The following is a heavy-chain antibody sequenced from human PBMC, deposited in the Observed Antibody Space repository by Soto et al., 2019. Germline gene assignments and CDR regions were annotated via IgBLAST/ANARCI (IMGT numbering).Heavy chain of an antibody. J-gene: IGHJ4*02. CDR3: ARGVQYDSSGYYYFY. Sequence: ASVKVSCKASGGTFSTYAIDWVRQAPGQGLEWMGGIIPLFGTAKYAQNFQGRITITADESTNTAYMELRSLRSQDTAVYYCARGVQYDSSGYYYFYWGQGTLVTVSS. D-gene: IGHD3-22*01. CDR1: GGTFSTYA. CDR2: IIPLFGTA. V-gene: IGHV1-69*13.